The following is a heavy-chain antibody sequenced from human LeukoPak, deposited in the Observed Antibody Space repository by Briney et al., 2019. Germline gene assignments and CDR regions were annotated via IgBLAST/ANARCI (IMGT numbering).Heavy chain of an antibody. CDR1: GGTFSSYA. CDR2: IIPIFGTA. V-gene: IGHV1-69*01. D-gene: IGHD3-22*01. Sequence: SVKVSCKASGGTFSSYAISWVRQAPGQGLGWMGGIIPIFGTANYAQKFQGRVTITADESTSTAYMELSSLRSEDTAVYYCARVTYDSSGYYSFYYFDYWGQGTLVTVSS. J-gene: IGHJ4*02. CDR3: ARVTYDSSGYYSFYYFDY.